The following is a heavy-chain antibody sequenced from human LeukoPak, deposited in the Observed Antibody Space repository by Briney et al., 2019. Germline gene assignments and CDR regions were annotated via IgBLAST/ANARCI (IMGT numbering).Heavy chain of an antibody. V-gene: IGHV5-51*01. CDR2: IYPDDSDT. J-gene: IGHJ4*02. CDR1: GGSISSYY. D-gene: IGHD5-18*01. CDR3: ARTRGYSYGDPFDY. Sequence: ETLSLTCTVSGGSISSYYWSWIRQPPGKGLEWVAIIYPDDSDTRYSPSFQGQVTISADKSISTAYLQWSSLKASDTAMYYCARTRGYSYGDPFDYWGQGTLVTVSS.